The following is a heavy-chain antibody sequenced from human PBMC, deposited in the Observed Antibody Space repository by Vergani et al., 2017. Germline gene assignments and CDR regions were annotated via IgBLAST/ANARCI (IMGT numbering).Heavy chain of an antibody. J-gene: IGHJ6*03. Sequence: EVQLLESGGGLVQPRGSLRLSCAASGFTFSSYAMSWVRQAPGKGLEWVSAISGSGGSTYYADSVKGPFTISRDNSKNTLYLQMNSLRAEDTAVYYCAKHLGYCSSTSCPPYYYYYMDGWGKATTVTVSS. V-gene: IGHV3-23*01. CDR3: AKHLGYCSSTSCPPYYYYYMDG. CDR2: ISGSGGST. D-gene: IGHD2-2*01. CDR1: GFTFSSYA.